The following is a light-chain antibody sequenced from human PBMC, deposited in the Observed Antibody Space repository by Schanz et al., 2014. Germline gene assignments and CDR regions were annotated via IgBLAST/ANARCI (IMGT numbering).Light chain of an antibody. Sequence: QPVLTQSSSASASLGSSVKLTCTLSSGHSGYVVAWHQQHPGTAPRFLLRLEHTGNYNKGSGLPDRFSGSSSGADRYLTISNLQFEDEAEYYCETWDTNTQVFGGGTKVTVL. CDR2: LEHTGNY. CDR3: ETWDTNTQV. V-gene: IGLV4-60*02. J-gene: IGLJ3*02. CDR1: SGHSGYV.